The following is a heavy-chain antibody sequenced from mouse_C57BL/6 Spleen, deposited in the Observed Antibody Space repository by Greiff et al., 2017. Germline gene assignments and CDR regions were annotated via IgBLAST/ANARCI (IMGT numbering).Heavy chain of an antibody. V-gene: IGHV1-77*01. J-gene: IGHJ3*01. Sequence: QVQLQQSGAELVKPGASVKISCKASGYTFTDYYINWVKQRPGQGLEWIGKIGPGSGSTYYNEKFKGQATLTADKSSSTAYMQRSILTSEDSAVYFCAIPLYYGNPWFAYWGQGTLVTVSA. CDR2: IGPGSGST. CDR3: AIPLYYGNPWFAY. CDR1: GYTFTDYY. D-gene: IGHD2-1*01.